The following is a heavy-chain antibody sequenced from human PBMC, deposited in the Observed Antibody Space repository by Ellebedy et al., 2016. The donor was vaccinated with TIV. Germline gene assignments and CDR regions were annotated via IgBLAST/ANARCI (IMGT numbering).Heavy chain of an antibody. CDR3: TRARREYASGWDPFDY. Sequence: GESLKTSXAASGFSFSSYWMSWVRQAPGKGPEWVASIKHDESEIYSMDSVKGRFAISRDNAKNSLYLQMNTLRAEDTAVYYCTRARREYASGWDPFDYWGQGTLVTVSS. V-gene: IGHV3-7*01. J-gene: IGHJ4*02. CDR1: GFSFSSYW. CDR2: IKHDESEI. D-gene: IGHD6-19*01.